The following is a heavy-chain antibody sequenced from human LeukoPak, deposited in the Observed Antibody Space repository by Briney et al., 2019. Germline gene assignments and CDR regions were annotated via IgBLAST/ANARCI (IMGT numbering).Heavy chain of an antibody. CDR2: IYTSGST. CDR3: ARQGEDFWTGFYTDSYMDV. D-gene: IGHD3/OR15-3a*01. CDR1: GGSIGTYY. Sequence: SDTLSLTCTVSGGSIGTYYWSWIRQPPGKGLEWIGNIYTSGSTNYNPSLKSRVTISLDTSQNQFSLKPNSVTAADTAVYYCARQGEDFWTGFYTDSYMDVWGKGTTVTVSS. V-gene: IGHV4-4*09. J-gene: IGHJ6*03.